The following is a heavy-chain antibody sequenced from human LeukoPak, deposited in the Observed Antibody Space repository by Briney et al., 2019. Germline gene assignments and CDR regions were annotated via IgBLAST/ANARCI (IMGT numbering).Heavy chain of an antibody. D-gene: IGHD3-22*01. CDR1: RFTFSSYA. Sequence: GGSLRLSCAASRFTFSSYAMHWVRQAPGKGLEWVAVISYDGSNKYYADSVKGRFTISRDNSKNTLYLQMNSLRAEDTAVCYCARDRADSSGYYGYYYGMDVWGQGTTVTVSS. CDR3: ARDRADSSGYYGYYYGMDV. V-gene: IGHV3-30-3*01. CDR2: ISYDGSNK. J-gene: IGHJ6*02.